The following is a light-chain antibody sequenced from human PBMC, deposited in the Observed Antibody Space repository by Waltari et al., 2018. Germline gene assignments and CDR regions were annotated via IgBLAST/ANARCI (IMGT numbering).Light chain of an antibody. CDR3: SSYTTSSTFV. CDR2: GVT. V-gene: IGLV2-18*02. J-gene: IGLJ1*01. Sequence: SWYQQSPGTAPKLLIYGVTSRPSGVPDRLSGSKSGNTASLTISGLQAEDEGDYYCSSYTTSSTFVFGTGTEVTVL.